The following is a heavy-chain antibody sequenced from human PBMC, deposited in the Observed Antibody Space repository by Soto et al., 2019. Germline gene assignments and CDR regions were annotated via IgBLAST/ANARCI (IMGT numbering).Heavy chain of an antibody. CDR1: GFTFSSYW. Sequence: EVQLVESGGGLVQPGGSLRLSCAASGFTFSSYWMSWVRQAPGKGLEWVANIKQDGSEKYYVDSVKGRFTISRDSSANTLFLHMDNLRAEDSALYYCVKRGRNWGAFDFWGQGTTVVVSS. CDR2: IKQDGSEK. J-gene: IGHJ3*01. CDR3: VKRGRNWGAFDF. V-gene: IGHV3-7*03. D-gene: IGHD7-27*01.